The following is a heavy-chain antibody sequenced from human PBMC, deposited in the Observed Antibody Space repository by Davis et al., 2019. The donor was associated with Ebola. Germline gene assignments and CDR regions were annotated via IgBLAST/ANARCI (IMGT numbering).Heavy chain of an antibody. Sequence: HSQTLSLTCAISGDSVSGNSGAWNWIRQSPSRGLEWLGRTYYSSKWFNDYAVSVKSRLTINPDTSKNQFSLQLNSVTPEDTAAYYCTRGWGRSGFDIWGHGTMVTVSS. V-gene: IGHV6-1*01. CDR1: GDSVSGNSGA. CDR3: TRGWGRSGFDI. CDR2: TYYSSKWFN. J-gene: IGHJ3*02. D-gene: IGHD3-3*01.